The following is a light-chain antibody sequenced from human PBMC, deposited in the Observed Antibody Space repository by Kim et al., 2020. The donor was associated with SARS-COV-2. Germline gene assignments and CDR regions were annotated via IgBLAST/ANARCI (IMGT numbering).Light chain of an antibody. V-gene: IGKV3-11*01. CDR1: QSVNSY. J-gene: IGKJ4*01. Sequence: EIVLTQSPATLSLSPGERATLSCRASQSVNSYLAWYQQKPGQAPRLLIYDAFNRATGIPARFSGSVSGTDFTLTISSLEPEYCAVYLCQQRNSWTLTFGGGTKVDIK. CDR3: QQRNSWTLT. CDR2: DAF.